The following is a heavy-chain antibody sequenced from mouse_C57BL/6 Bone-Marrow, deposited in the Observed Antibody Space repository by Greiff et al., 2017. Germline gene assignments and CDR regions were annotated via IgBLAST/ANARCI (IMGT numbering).Heavy chain of an antibody. CDR1: GYTFTDYY. D-gene: IGHD1-1*01. V-gene: IGHV1-26*01. J-gene: IGHJ2*01. CDR3: ASIYYGSSYRYYFDD. Sequence: EVQLQQSGPELVKPGASVKISCKASGYTFTDYYMNWVKQSHGKSLEWMGDINPNNGGTSYNQKFKGKATLTVDKSSSTAYMELRSLTSEDSAVYYCASIYYGSSYRYYFDDWGQGTTLTVSS. CDR2: INPNNGGT.